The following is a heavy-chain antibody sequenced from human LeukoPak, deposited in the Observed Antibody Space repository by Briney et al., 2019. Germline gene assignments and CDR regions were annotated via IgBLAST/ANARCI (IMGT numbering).Heavy chain of an antibody. J-gene: IGHJ4*02. Sequence: GGSLGLSCAASGFTFSSYGMHWVRQAPGKGLEWVTFIWYDGSNEYYADSVQGRFTISRDNSKNTLYLQMNSLRAEDTAVYYCARYAGSISAFDYWGQGTLVTVSS. V-gene: IGHV3-33*01. CDR3: ARYAGSISAFDY. D-gene: IGHD4-23*01. CDR2: IWYDGSNE. CDR1: GFTFSSYG.